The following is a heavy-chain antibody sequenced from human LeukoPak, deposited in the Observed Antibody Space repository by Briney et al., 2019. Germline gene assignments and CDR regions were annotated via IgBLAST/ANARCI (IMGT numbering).Heavy chain of an antibody. Sequence: ASVKVSCKASGYTFTGYYMHWVRQAPGQGLEWMGWINPNSGGTNYAQKFQGRVTMTRDTSTSTAYMELSRLRSDDTAVYYCARDSATVTTSGAFDIWGQGTMVTVSS. J-gene: IGHJ3*02. CDR1: GYTFTGYY. CDR3: ARDSATVTTSGAFDI. D-gene: IGHD4-17*01. V-gene: IGHV1-2*02. CDR2: INPNSGGT.